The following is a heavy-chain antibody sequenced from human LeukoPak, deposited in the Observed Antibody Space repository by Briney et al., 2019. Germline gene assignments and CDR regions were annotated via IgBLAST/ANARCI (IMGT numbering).Heavy chain of an antibody. CDR2: INEHGTDS. Sequence: PGGSLRFSCAASGLTFSSYWIHWVRKAPGMGLVWVSRINEHGTDSMYAESVKGRFTISRDNAKNSLYLQMNSLRAEDTAVYYCARDSPPYSSGWYFAFDIWGQGTMVTVSS. CDR1: GLTFSSYW. J-gene: IGHJ3*02. V-gene: IGHV3-74*03. D-gene: IGHD6-19*01. CDR3: ARDSPPYSSGWYFAFDI.